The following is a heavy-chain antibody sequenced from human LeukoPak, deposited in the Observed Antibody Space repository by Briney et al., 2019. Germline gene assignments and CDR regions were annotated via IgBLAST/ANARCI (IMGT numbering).Heavy chain of an antibody. J-gene: IGHJ6*03. CDR1: GYTFTSYD. CDR3: ARKGPANYYYYYMDV. V-gene: IGHV1-8*01. Sequence: ASVKVSCKASGYTFTSYDINWVRQTTGQGLEWMGWMNPNSGNTGYAQKFQGRVTMTRNTSISTAYMELSSLKSEDTAVYYCARKGPANYYYYYMDVWGKGTSVTVSS. D-gene: IGHD2-2*01. CDR2: MNPNSGNT.